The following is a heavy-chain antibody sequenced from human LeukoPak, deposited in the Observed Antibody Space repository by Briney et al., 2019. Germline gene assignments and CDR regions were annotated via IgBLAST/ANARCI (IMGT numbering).Heavy chain of an antibody. V-gene: IGHV3-30-3*01. CDR3: AGFDGNSF. CDR1: GFTFSSYA. Sequence: GGSLRLSCAASGFTFSSYAMHWVRQAPGKGLEWVAVISYDGSNKYYADSVKGRFTISRDNSKNTLYLQMNSLRAEDTAVYYCAGFDGNSFWGPGTLVTVSS. D-gene: IGHD4-23*01. CDR2: ISYDGSNK. J-gene: IGHJ4*02.